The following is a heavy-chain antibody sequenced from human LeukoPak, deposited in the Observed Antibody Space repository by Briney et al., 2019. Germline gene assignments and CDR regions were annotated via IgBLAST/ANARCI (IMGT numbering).Heavy chain of an antibody. CDR2: IYYSGST. CDR3: ARDRGYYDSSGLIN. J-gene: IGHJ4*02. V-gene: IGHV4-59*01. CDR1: GGSISSYY. Sequence: SETLSLTYTVSGGSISSYYWSWIRQPPGKGLERIGYIYYSGSTNYNPSLKSRVTISVDTSKNQFSLKLSSVTAADTAVYYCARDRGYYDSSGLINWGQGTLVTVSS. D-gene: IGHD3-22*01.